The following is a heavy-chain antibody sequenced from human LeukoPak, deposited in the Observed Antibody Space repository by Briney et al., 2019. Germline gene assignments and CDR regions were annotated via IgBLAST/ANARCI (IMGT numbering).Heavy chain of an antibody. CDR1: GFTFSSYA. Sequence: GGSLRLSCAASGFTFSSYAMHWVRQAPGKGLEWVANIKQDGSEKNYVESVKGRFTISRDNAKNSLYLQTNSLRAEDTAVYYCARAGQEWFGELGFDQWGQGTLVIVSS. CDR2: IKQDGSEK. V-gene: IGHV3-7*01. J-gene: IGHJ4*02. CDR3: ARAGQEWFGELGFDQ. D-gene: IGHD3-10*01.